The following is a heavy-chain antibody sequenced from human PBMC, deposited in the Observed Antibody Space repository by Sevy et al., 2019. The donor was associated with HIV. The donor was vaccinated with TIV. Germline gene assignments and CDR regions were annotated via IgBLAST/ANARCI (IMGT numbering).Heavy chain of an antibody. J-gene: IGHJ5*02. Sequence: ASVNVSCKASGYTFTSYGISWVQQAPGQGLEWMGWISAYNGNTNYAQRLQGRVTMTTDTSTSTAYMELRSLRSDDTAVYYCARDGGYSGKTNWFDPWGQGTLVTVSS. CDR3: ARDGGYSGKTNWFDP. CDR1: GYTFTSYG. V-gene: IGHV1-18*01. D-gene: IGHD3-16*01. CDR2: ISAYNGNT.